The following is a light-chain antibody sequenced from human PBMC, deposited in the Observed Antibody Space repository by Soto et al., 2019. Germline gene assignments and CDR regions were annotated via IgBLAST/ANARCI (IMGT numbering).Light chain of an antibody. V-gene: IGKV1-39*01. CDR3: QQSYSTLFT. J-gene: IGKJ3*01. CDR1: QSISSY. Sequence: DIQRTHSPSSLSASVGDRVTITCRASQSISSYLNWYQQKPGKAPKLLIYAASSLQSGVPSRFSGSGSGTDFTLTISSLQPEDFATYYCQQSYSTLFTFGPGTKVDIK. CDR2: AAS.